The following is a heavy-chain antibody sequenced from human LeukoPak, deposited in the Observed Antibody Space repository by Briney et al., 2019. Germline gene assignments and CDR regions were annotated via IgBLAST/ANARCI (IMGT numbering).Heavy chain of an antibody. Sequence: PSETLSLTCSISGDSISSYYWNWLRQPPGKELEWIGYIYYNGGTNYNPSLKSRATLSVDTSKNEFSLKLNSVTAADTALYYCARGAVEWLFDYDYYYMDVWGKGTTVIVSS. V-gene: IGHV4-59*01. D-gene: IGHD3-22*01. CDR2: IYYNGGT. J-gene: IGHJ6*03. CDR1: GDSISSYY. CDR3: ARGAVEWLFDYDYYYMDV.